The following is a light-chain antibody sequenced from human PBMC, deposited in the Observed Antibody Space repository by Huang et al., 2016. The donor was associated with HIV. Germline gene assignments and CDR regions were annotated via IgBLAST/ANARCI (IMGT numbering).Light chain of an antibody. V-gene: IGKV3-15*01. CDR3: QQYNNWPSIT. CDR2: GAS. J-gene: IGKJ5*01. CDR1: QSVTS. Sequence: EIVMTQSPAILSVSPGERATLSCRASQSVTSLAWYQQKPGQTPRLLIYGASTRATGIPARFSGSGSGTDFTLTISSLQSEDFAVYYCQQYNNWPSITFGQGTRLEIK.